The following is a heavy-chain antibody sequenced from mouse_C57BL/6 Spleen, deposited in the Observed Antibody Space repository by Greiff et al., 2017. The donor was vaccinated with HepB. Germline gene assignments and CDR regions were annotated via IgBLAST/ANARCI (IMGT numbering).Heavy chain of an antibody. CDR3: ARACDYAMDY. V-gene: IGHV3-6*01. CDR2: ISYDGSN. Sequence: DVKLQESGPGLVKPSQSLSLTCSVTGYSITSGYYWNWIRQFPGNKLEWMGYISYDGSNNYNPSLKNRISITRDTSKNQFFLKLNSVTTEDTATYYCARACDYAMDYWGQGTSVTVSS. J-gene: IGHJ4*01. CDR1: GYSITSGYY.